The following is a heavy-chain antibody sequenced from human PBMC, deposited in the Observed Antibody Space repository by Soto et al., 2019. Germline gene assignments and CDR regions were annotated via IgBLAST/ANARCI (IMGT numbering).Heavy chain of an antibody. Sequence: QVQLVQSGAEVKKPGASVKVSCKASGYTFTSYAMHWVRQAPGQRLEWMGWINAGNGNTKYSQKFQGRVTITRDTXAXTXSMELSSLRSEDTAVYYCARERVATIKTPYYYGMDVWGQGTTVTVSS. J-gene: IGHJ6*02. CDR3: ARERVATIKTPYYYGMDV. CDR1: GYTFTSYA. V-gene: IGHV1-3*01. D-gene: IGHD5-12*01. CDR2: INAGNGNT.